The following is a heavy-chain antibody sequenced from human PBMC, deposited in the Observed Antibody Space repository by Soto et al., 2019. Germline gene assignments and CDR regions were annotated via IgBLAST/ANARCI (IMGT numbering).Heavy chain of an antibody. CDR2: ISAYNGNT. V-gene: IGHV1-18*01. CDR1: GYTFTSYG. J-gene: IGHJ4*02. Sequence: QVQLVQSGAEVKKPGASVKVSCKASGYTFTSYGISWVRQAPGQGLEWMGWISAYNGNTNYAQNLQGRGTMTTDTSTSTAYIALRSLSSEATAVYYCARVDTAMVLWYFDYWGQGTLVTVSS. CDR3: ARVDTAMVLWYFDY. D-gene: IGHD5-18*01.